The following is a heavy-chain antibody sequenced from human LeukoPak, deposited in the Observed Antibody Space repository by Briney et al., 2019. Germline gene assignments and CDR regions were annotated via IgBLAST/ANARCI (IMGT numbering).Heavy chain of an antibody. CDR3: ARSDYGGNHGY. J-gene: IGHJ4*02. D-gene: IGHD4-17*01. Sequence: SETLSLTCTVSGGSISSYYWSWIRQPPGKGLEWIGYIYYSGSTNYNPSLKSRVTISVDTSKNQFSLKLSSVTAADTAVYYCARSDYGGNHGYWGQGALVTVSS. CDR2: IYYSGST. V-gene: IGHV4-59*12. CDR1: GGSISSYY.